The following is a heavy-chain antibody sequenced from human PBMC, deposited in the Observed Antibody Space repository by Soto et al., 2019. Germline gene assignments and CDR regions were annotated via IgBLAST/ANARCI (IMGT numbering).Heavy chain of an antibody. CDR3: AKPIDY. J-gene: IGHJ4*02. V-gene: IGHV3-23*01. Sequence: EVQLLDSGGGLVQPGGSLRLSCAASGFTFSNSAMTWVRQAPGRGLEWVSTISGSAGTTYYADSVKGRFTISRDNSKNTLYLQMDSLRADDTAVYYCAKPIDYWGQGTLVTVSS. CDR2: ISGSAGTT. CDR1: GFTFSNSA.